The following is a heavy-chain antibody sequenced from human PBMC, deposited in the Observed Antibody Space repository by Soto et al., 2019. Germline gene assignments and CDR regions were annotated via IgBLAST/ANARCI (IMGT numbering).Heavy chain of an antibody. V-gene: IGHV3-48*01. CDR2: IGIGSSTK. CDR1: GFTFRNYG. J-gene: IGHJ3*01. D-gene: IGHD3-22*01. Sequence: GGSLRLSCAASGFTFRNYGMNWVRQAPGKGLEWVSYIGIGSSTKYYADSVKGRFTISRDNAKNSLYLQMNSLRAEDTAVYYYSRDQLYYNDISGRPLLASDGWGQGTMVTV. CDR3: SRDQLYYNDISGRPLLASDG.